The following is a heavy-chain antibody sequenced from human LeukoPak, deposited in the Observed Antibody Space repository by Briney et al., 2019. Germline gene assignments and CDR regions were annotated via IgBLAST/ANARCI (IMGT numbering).Heavy chain of an antibody. V-gene: IGHV3-74*01. J-gene: IGHJ4*02. Sequence: HTGGSLRLSCAASGFDLSAYWMHWVRQVPGKGLVWVSRKSSDGSNTNYADSVKGRFTVSRDNAKNTLYLQMNSLRADDTAVYYCARRFDSWGRGTLVTVSS. CDR2: KSSDGSNT. CDR3: ARRFDS. CDR1: GFDLSAYW.